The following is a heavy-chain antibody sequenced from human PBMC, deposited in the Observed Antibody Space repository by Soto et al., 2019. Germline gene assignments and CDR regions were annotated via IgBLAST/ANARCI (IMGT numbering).Heavy chain of an antibody. CDR2: IVVGSGNT. Sequence: SVKVSCKASGFTFTSSAVQWVRQARGQRVEWIGWIVVGSGNTNYAQKFQERVTITRDMSTSTAYMELSSLRSEDTAVYYCAANPQYYDSSGYYYYYGMDVWGQGTTVTVSS. D-gene: IGHD3-22*01. CDR1: GFTFTSSA. V-gene: IGHV1-58*01. CDR3: AANPQYYDSSGYYYYYGMDV. J-gene: IGHJ6*02.